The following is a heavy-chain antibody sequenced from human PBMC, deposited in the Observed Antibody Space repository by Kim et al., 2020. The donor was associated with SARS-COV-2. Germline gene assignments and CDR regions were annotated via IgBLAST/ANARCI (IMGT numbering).Heavy chain of an antibody. D-gene: IGHD6-13*01. Sequence: AVSVKSRITLNPDTSKNHSSLQLHSVTPEDTAVYYCARDSRYSSSSLFDYWGQGTLVTVSS. J-gene: IGHJ4*02. V-gene: IGHV6-1*01. CDR3: ARDSRYSSSSLFDY.